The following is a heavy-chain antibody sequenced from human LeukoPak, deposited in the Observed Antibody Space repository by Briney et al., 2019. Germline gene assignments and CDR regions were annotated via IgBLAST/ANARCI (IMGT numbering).Heavy chain of an antibody. J-gene: IGHJ3*02. V-gene: IGHV1-2*04. CDR3: ARSISGSGYDAFDI. D-gene: IGHD1-26*01. CDR2: INPNSGGT. CDR1: GYTFTGYY. Sequence: ASVKVSCKAYGYTFTGYYMHWVRQAPGQGLEWMGWINPNSGGTNYAQKFQGWVTMTRDTSISTAYMELSRLRSDDTAVYYCARSISGSGYDAFDIWGQGTMVTVSS.